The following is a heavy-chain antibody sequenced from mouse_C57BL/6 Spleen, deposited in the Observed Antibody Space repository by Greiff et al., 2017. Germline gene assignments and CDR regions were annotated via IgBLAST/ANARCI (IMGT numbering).Heavy chain of an antibody. CDR3: TRLRGNYSYYYAMDY. D-gene: IGHD2-1*01. CDR1: GYTFTDYE. Sequence: VQLVESGAELVRPGASVTLSCKASGYTFTDYEMHWVKQTPVHGLEWIGAIDPETGGTAYNQKFQGKAILTADKSSSTAYMELRSLTSEDSAVYYCTRLRGNYSYYYAMDYWGQGTSVTVSS. CDR2: IDPETGGT. V-gene: IGHV1-15*01. J-gene: IGHJ4*01.